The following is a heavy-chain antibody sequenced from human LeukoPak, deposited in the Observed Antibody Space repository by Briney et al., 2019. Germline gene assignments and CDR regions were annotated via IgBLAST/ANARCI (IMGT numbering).Heavy chain of an antibody. CDR2: ISAYNGNT. Sequence: ASVKVSCKASGYTFTSYGISWVRQAPGQGLEWMGWISAYNGNTNYAQKLQGRVTMTTDTSTSTAYMELRSLRSDGTAVYYCASSAGAPDAFDIWGQGTMVTVSS. CDR1: GYTFTSYG. J-gene: IGHJ3*02. V-gene: IGHV1-18*01. CDR3: ASSAGAPDAFDI. D-gene: IGHD3-10*01.